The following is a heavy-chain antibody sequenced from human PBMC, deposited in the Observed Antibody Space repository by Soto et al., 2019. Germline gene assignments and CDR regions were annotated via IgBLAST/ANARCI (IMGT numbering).Heavy chain of an antibody. D-gene: IGHD1-1*01. CDR1: GFTFDDYA. CDR2: ISWNSSNI. V-gene: IGHV3-9*01. CDR3: AKDASITTTYLAH. Sequence: EVQLVESGGGLVQPGRSLRLSCAASGFTFDDYAMHWVRQAPGKGLEWVSSISWNSSNIDYADSVKGRFTVSRDNAKNVLYLHMSSLRSEDSALYYCAKDASITTTYLAHWGQGTLVTVSS. J-gene: IGHJ4*02.